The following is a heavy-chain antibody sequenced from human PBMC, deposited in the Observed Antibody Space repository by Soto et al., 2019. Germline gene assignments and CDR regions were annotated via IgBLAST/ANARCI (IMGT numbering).Heavy chain of an antibody. CDR1: GYTFTSYG. CDR3: ARDRLGATGDY. Sequence: QVQLVQSGAEVKKPGASVKVSCRTSGYTFTSYGISWVRQAPGQGLEWMGWISAYNTNTNYAQKLKGRVTMTTDTSTSTSYMELRSLRSDDTAVYFCARDRLGATGDYWGQGTLVTVSS. J-gene: IGHJ4*02. V-gene: IGHV1-18*01. CDR2: ISAYNTNT. D-gene: IGHD1-26*01.